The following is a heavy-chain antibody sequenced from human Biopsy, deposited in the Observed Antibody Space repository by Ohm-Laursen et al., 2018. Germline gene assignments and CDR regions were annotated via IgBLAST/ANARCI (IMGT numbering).Heavy chain of an antibody. J-gene: IGHJ3*02. CDR3: ARHIGSSWEWALDI. D-gene: IGHD6-13*01. V-gene: IGHV4-59*08. Sequence: TLSLTWAVTYGSISGHFWSWIRQAPGKGLEWIGYVYYNGNTNYSPSLKSRATISLDTSKDRFSLKLTSVTAADTAVYYCARHIGSSWEWALDIWGRGTMVTVSS. CDR1: YGSISGHF. CDR2: VYYNGNT.